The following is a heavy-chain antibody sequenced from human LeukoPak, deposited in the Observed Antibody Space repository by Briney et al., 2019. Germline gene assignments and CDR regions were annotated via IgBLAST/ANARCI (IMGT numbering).Heavy chain of an antibody. V-gene: IGHV3-9*03. Sequence: GGSLRLSCAASGFTFDDYAMHWVRRAPGKGLAWVSGISWNSGSIGYADSVKGRFTISRDNAKNSMYLQMNSLRAEDMALYYCAKATLRIAAAHDAFDIWGQGTMVTVSS. CDR2: ISWNSGSI. D-gene: IGHD6-13*01. CDR3: AKATLRIAAAHDAFDI. CDR1: GFTFDDYA. J-gene: IGHJ3*02.